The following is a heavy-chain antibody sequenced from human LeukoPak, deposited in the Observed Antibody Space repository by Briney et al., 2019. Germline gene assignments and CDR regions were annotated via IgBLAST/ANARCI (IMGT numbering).Heavy chain of an antibody. V-gene: IGHV3-15*07. CDR2: IKKRSDGGTT. CDR3: AVGRDGYNPYFDY. J-gene: IGHJ4*02. CDR1: GFTFNNAW. Sequence: GGSLRLSCAASGFTFNNAWMNWVRQAPGKGLEWVGRIKKRSDGGTTDYAAPVKGRFTISRDDSKNTLYLQMNSLKTEDTAVYYCAVGRDGYNPYFDYWGQGTLVTVSS. D-gene: IGHD5-24*01.